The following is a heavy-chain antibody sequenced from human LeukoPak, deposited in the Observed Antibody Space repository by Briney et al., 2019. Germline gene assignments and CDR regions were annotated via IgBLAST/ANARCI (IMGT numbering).Heavy chain of an antibody. CDR2: IYYSGSS. Sequence: SETLSLTCTVSGGSISSSNYYWGWIRQPPGNGLDWIGSIYYSGSSFYNPSLKSRVTISVDTSKNQFSLSLTSLTAADTAVYYCARHLYGSGAHLDSWGQGTLVTVSS. CDR1: GGSISSSNYY. D-gene: IGHD3-10*01. J-gene: IGHJ4*02. V-gene: IGHV4-39*01. CDR3: ARHLYGSGAHLDS.